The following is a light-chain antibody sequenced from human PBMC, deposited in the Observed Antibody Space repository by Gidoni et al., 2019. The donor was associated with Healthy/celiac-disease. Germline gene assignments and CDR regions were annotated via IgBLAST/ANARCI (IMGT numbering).Light chain of an antibody. CDR3: T. CDR2: AAS. CDR1: QTISSY. Sequence: DIQMTQSPSSLSASVGDRVTITCRASQTISSYLNCDQQKPGKAPKLLIYAASSLQSGVPSRFSGSGSRRGLKLTNSRVQYEELATRRFTFGPGTKVDIK. V-gene: IGKV1-39*01. J-gene: IGKJ3*01.